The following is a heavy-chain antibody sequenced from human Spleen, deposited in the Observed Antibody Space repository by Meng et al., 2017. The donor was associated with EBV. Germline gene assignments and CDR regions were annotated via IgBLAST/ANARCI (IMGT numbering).Heavy chain of an antibody. CDR3: ARAEWSAPYYFDY. D-gene: IGHD3-3*01. Sequence: QVPLQESGPVRVQPSQTLSRTGDVSGGSISSGNYYWSWIRQPPGKGLEWIGYISNSGSTYYNPSLKSRVTISVDTSENQFSLKLSSVTAADTAVYFCARAEWSAPYYFDYWGQGTLVTVSS. J-gene: IGHJ4*02. CDR1: GGSISSGNYY. CDR2: ISNSGST. V-gene: IGHV4-30-4*01.